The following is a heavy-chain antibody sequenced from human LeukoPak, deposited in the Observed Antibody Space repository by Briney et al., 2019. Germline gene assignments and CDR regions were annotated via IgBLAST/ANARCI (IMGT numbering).Heavy chain of an antibody. J-gene: IGHJ6*02. CDR1: GFTFSSYG. V-gene: IGHV3-33*01. CDR2: IWFDGKNE. D-gene: IGHD2-8*01. CDR3: ARDRHCANGVCHSPPGMDV. Sequence: GGSLRLSYAASGFTFSSYGMHWVRQAPGKGLEWVADIWFDGKNEHFADSVKGRFTISRDNSKNTMYLQINSLRAEDTAVYYCARDRHCANGVCHSPPGMDVWGQGTTVTVSS.